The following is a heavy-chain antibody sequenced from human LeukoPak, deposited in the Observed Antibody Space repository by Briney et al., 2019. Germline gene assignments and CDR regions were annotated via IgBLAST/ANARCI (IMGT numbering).Heavy chain of an antibody. Sequence: SETLSLTCTVSGGSISCYYWSRIRQPPGKGLEWIGYIYYSGSTNYNPSLKSRVTISVDASKNQFSLKLSSVTAADTAVYYCARDLSYSSSSHYYYGMDVWGQGTTVTVSS. V-gene: IGHV4-59*01. CDR2: IYYSGST. CDR1: GGSISCYY. D-gene: IGHD6-6*01. J-gene: IGHJ6*02. CDR3: ARDLSYSSSSHYYYGMDV.